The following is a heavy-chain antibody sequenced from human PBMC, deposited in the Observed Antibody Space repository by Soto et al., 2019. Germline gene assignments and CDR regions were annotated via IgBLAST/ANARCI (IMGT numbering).Heavy chain of an antibody. D-gene: IGHD6-13*01. V-gene: IGHV1-69*01. CDR3: ARAISSSWVRGGWWFDP. J-gene: IGHJ5*02. CDR1: GGTFSSYA. CDR2: IIPICGTA. Sequence: QVQLVQSGAEVKKPGSSVKVACKASGGTFSSYAISWVRQAPGQGLEWMGGIIPICGTANYAQKFQGRVTITADESKSTAYREVSSLRSEDTAVYYCARAISSSWVRGGWWFDPWGQGTLVTISS.